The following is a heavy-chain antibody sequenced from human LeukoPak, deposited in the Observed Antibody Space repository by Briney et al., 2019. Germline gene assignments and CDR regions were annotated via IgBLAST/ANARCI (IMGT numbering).Heavy chain of an antibody. CDR1: WVTGSRHH. J-gene: IGHJ4*02. CDR3: ARVRGSLDY. D-gene: IGHD3-16*01. V-gene: IGHV3-53*01. CDR2: IYSGGST. Sequence: GGALRLFFSGPWVTGSRHHQSGGRPGPGEGVEWVSVIYSGGSTYYADSVKGRFTISRDNSKNTLYLQMNSLRAEDTAVYYCARVRGSLDYWGQGTLVTVSS.